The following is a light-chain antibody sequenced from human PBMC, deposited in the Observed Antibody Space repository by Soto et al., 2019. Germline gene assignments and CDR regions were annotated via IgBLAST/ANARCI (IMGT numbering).Light chain of an antibody. CDR2: RDS. V-gene: IGLV3-9*01. Sequence: SYELTQPLSVSVALGQTARITCGGNNIGSKNVHWYQQKPGQAPVLVIYRDSNRPSGIPERFSGSNSGNTATLTISRAQAGDEADYYCQVWDSSIDWVFGGGTQLTVL. J-gene: IGLJ3*02. CDR3: QVWDSSIDWV. CDR1: NIGSKN.